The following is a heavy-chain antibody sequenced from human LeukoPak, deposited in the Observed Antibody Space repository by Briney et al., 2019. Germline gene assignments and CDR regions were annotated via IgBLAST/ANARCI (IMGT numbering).Heavy chain of an antibody. CDR2: IGGNNDNP. CDR1: GYSFSKFG. J-gene: IGHJ4*02. V-gene: IGHV1-18*01. CDR3: ARDGTSTDDY. Sequence: ASVKVSCKTSGYSFSKFGISWVRQAPGQGLEWMGWIGGNNDNPNYGQKFQGRFTMTTNSSTSTAYMELKNLRTADTAVYYCARDGTSTDDYWGQGTLVTVSS. D-gene: IGHD2-2*01.